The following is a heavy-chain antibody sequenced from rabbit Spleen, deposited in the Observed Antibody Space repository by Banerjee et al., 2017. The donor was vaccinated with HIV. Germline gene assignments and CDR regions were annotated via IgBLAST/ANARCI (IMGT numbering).Heavy chain of an antibody. J-gene: IGHJ2*01. Sequence: QEQLVEYGGDLVQPEGSLTLTCKASGLDFSSSYWICWVRQAPGKGLEWIGCINTGTIITYYASWVNGRFTISKTSSTTVTLQMTSLTVADTATYFCARGSGDVGWGYLIWGPGTLVTVS. D-gene: IGHD2-1*01. CDR3: ARGSGDVGWGYLI. CDR1: GLDFSSSYW. CDR2: INTGTIIT. V-gene: IGHV1S45*01.